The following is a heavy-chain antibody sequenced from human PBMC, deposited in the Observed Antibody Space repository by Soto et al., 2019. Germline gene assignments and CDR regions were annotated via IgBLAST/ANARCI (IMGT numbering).Heavy chain of an antibody. V-gene: IGHV3-74*01. J-gene: IGHJ4*02. CDR1: GFTFTSFW. CDR2: IYSDGSNI. CDR3: ARDGAQIVVLGANYDY. D-gene: IGHD2-21*01. Sequence: VQLVQSGGGSVQPGGSLRLSCEASGFTFTSFWIHWVRQVPGKGLVWVSRIYSDGSNIRYADSVKGRFTVSRDNAKGTLYLQMNSLTVEDTAVYYCARDGAQIVVLGANYDYWGQGTLVTVSS.